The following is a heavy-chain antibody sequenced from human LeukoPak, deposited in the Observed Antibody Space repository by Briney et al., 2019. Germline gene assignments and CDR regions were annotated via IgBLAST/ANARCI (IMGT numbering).Heavy chain of an antibody. D-gene: IGHD2-21*01. Sequence: GGSLRLSCAASGFTFSDSSIHWVRQASGKGLEWVGLIRTKANTYATAYAASVTGRFTISRDNAKNSLFLQMNSLRAEDTAMYYCARDWMLFHRPDYWGQGTLVTVSS. CDR3: ARDWMLFHRPDY. V-gene: IGHV3-73*01. CDR2: IRTKANTYAT. J-gene: IGHJ4*02. CDR1: GFTFSDSS.